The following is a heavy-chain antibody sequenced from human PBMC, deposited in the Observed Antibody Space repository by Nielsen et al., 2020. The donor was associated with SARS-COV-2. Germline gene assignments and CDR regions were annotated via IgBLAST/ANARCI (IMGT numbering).Heavy chain of an antibody. CDR1: GFTFDDYA. D-gene: IGHD4-17*01. CDR2: ISWNSGSI. V-gene: IGHV3-9*01. J-gene: IGHJ4*02. Sequence: GGSLRLSCAASGFTFDDYAMHWVRQAPGKGLEWVSGISWNSGSIGYADSVKGGSTISRDNAKNSLYLQMNSLRAEDTALYYCAKDMGHYGDYVGLDYWGQGTLVTVSS. CDR3: AKDMGHYGDYVGLDY.